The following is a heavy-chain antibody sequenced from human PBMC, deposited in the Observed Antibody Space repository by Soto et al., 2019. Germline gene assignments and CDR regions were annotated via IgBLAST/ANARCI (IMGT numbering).Heavy chain of an antibody. CDR1: GFTFSDSA. J-gene: IGHJ4*02. V-gene: IGHV3-73*02. Sequence: EVQLVESGGGLVQPGGSLKLSCAASGFTFSDSAMHWVRQASGKGLEWVGRIRNKTNNYATAYIASVKGRFTTSRDDSKNTVYLQMNSLKIDDTAVYFCTSRRDWTAVDPLDYWGLGTLVTVSS. CDR2: IRNKTNNYAT. D-gene: IGHD5-18*01. CDR3: TSRRDWTAVDPLDY.